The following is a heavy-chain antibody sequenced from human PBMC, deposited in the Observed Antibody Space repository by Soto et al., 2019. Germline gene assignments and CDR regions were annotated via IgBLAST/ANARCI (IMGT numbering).Heavy chain of an antibody. J-gene: IGHJ5*02. D-gene: IGHD6-19*01. CDR1: GYSISAGGYY. CDR3: ARMYSSGSGWFHP. V-gene: IGHV4-31*03. CDR2: FYSSGSI. Sequence: LQESGPGLVKPSQTLSLTCFVSGYSISAGGYYWSWIRHHPGKGLEWIGSFYSSGSIIYNPSLRSRVSISGDTSSNQFSMSLTSVTAEDTARYYCARMYSSGSGWFHPWGQGTLVTVSS.